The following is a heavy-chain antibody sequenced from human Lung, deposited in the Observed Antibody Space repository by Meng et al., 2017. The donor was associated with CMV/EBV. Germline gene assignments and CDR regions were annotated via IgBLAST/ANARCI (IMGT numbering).Heavy chain of an antibody. V-gene: IGHV1-2*06. J-gene: IGHJ4*01. CDR2: VNPISDDT. CDR3: AKSSDNGWSS. D-gene: IGHD6-19*01. CDR1: GYSFSGFY. Sequence: VQLVQSGAEVNRPGASVKISCQASGYSFSGFYLNWARQAPGHGLEWLVRVNPISDDTHLAQKFEGRITVTRGATINTAFMELTRLRPDDTAVYYCAKSSDNGWSSWGPGTLVTVSS.